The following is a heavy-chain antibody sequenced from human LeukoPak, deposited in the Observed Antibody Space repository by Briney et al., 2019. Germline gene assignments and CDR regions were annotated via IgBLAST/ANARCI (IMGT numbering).Heavy chain of an antibody. J-gene: IGHJ4*02. CDR3: AKDGYSSNWYYFDS. V-gene: IGHV3-9*01. CDR1: GFTFNDHA. CDR2: ISWNSGRI. D-gene: IGHD6-13*01. Sequence: GGSLRLSCAASGFTFNDHAMHWVRQPPGKGLEWVSGISWNSGRIGYADSVKGRFTISRDNAKNSLYLQMNSLRVEDTALYYCAKDGYSSNWYYFDSWGQGTLVTVSS.